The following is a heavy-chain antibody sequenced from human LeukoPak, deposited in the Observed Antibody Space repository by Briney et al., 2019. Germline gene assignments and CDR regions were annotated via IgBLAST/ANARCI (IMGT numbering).Heavy chain of an antibody. J-gene: IGHJ4*02. Sequence: PGRSLRLSCAASGFTFSSYAMHRVRQAPGKGLEGVAVISYDGSNKYYADSVKGRFTISRDNSKNTLYLQMNSLRAEDTAVYYCARDGSWGSYRYAYYFDYWGQGTLVTVSS. CDR3: ARDGSWGSYRYAYYFDY. V-gene: IGHV3-30*04. CDR1: GFTFSSYA. D-gene: IGHD3-16*02. CDR2: ISYDGSNK.